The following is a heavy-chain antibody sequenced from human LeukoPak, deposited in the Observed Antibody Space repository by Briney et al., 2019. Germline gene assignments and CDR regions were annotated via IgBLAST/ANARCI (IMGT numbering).Heavy chain of an antibody. Sequence: PGGSLRLSCTVSGFTLSSYEMTWFRQAPGKGLEWVSSIGYGGADSHYADSVKGRFTISRDNSKNTLYLQLSSLRADDTAVYYCAGAYCGGDCYSGRTFDIWGQGTMVTVSS. CDR1: GFTLSSYE. CDR2: IGYGGADS. J-gene: IGHJ3*02. V-gene: IGHV3-23*01. D-gene: IGHD2-21*02. CDR3: AGAYCGGDCYSGRTFDI.